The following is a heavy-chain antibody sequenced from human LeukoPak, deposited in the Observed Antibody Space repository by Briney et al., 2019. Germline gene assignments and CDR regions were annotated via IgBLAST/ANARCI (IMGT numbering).Heavy chain of an antibody. CDR2: IKQDGSQK. Sequence: GGSLRLSCAASGFPFSKYWMTWVRQAPGKGLEWVANIKQDGSQKYYVDSVKGRFTISRDNAKNVLYLQMNSLRAEDTAVYYCSRETNDFWSGRRIDYWGQGALVTVSS. J-gene: IGHJ4*02. CDR3: SRETNDFWSGRRIDY. D-gene: IGHD3-3*01. V-gene: IGHV3-7*01. CDR1: GFPFSKYW.